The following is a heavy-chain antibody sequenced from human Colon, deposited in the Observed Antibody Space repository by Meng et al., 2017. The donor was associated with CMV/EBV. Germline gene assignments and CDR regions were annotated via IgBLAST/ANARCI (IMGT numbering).Heavy chain of an antibody. CDR1: GFTVSSNY. Sequence: GGSLRLSCAASGFTVSSNYMSWVRQVPGKGLEWVSVIYSGGSTYYADSVKGRFTISRDNSKNTLYLQMNSLRAEDTAVYYCARDTRGYCSGGSCYKGGWFDSWGQGTLVTVSS. D-gene: IGHD2-15*01. V-gene: IGHV3-53*01. CDR3: ARDTRGYCSGGSCYKGGWFDS. J-gene: IGHJ5*01. CDR2: IYSGGST.